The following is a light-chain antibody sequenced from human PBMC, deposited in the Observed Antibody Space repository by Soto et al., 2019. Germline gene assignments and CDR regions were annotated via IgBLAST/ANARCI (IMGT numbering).Light chain of an antibody. CDR2: DVT. Sequence: QSALTQPRSVSGSPGQSVTISCTGTSSDVGGHNLVSWYQHHPGKAPKLMISDVTARPSGVPDRFSGSKSGNTASLTISGLQAEEDADYCCSSYAGSSLVFGGGTKLTV. J-gene: IGLJ2*01. CDR1: SSDVGGHNL. V-gene: IGLV2-11*01. CDR3: SSYAGSSLV.